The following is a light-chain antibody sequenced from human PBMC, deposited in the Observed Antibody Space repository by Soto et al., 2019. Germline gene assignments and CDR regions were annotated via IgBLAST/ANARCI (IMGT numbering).Light chain of an antibody. V-gene: IGKV1-5*03. CDR3: QQYDSFTWT. J-gene: IGKJ1*01. CDR1: QRMGSW. CDR2: EAS. Sequence: DITIAQSPSNLSASLGDGITITCRASQRMGSWLAWYQQRPGKAPKILIYEASTLESGVPSRFSGSGSWTEFILTISSLQPDDGATYYCQQYDSFTWTFGQGTKVEI.